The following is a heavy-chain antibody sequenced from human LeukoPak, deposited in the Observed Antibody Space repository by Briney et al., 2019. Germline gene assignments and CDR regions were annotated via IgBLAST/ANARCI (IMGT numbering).Heavy chain of an antibody. J-gene: IGHJ6*03. CDR1: GFTFSNYA. CDR2: TSSSGSTI. CDR3: ARDLFSYYYYYMDV. V-gene: IGHV3-11*04. Sequence: GGSLRLSCAASGFTFSNYAMSWIRQAPGKGLEWVSYTSSSGSTIYYADSVKGRFTISRDNAKNSLYLQMNSLRAEDTAVYFCARDLFSYYYYYMDVWGKGTTVTVSS.